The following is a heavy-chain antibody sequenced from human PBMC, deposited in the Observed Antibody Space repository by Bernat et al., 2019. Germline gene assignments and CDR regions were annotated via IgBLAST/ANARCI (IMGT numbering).Heavy chain of an antibody. V-gene: IGHV3-49*03. D-gene: IGHD2-15*01. CDR2: IRSKAYGGTT. CDR3: TRFQVEAYYYYGMDV. Sequence: VQLVESGGGLVQPGRSLRLSCTASGFTFGDYAMSWFRQAPGKGLEWVGFIRSKAYGGTTEYAASVKGRFTISRDDSKSIAYLQMNSLKTEDTAVYYCTRFQVEAYYYYGMDVWGQGTTVTVSS. CDR1: GFTFGDYA. J-gene: IGHJ6*02.